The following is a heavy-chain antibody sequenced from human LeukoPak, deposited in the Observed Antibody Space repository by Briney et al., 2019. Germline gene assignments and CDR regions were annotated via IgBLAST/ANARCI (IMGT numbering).Heavy chain of an antibody. J-gene: IGHJ4*02. Sequence: GGSLRLSCAASGFTFSSYSMNWVRQAPGKGLEWVSSISSSSSYIYYADSVKGRFTISRDNAKNSLYLQMNSLRAEDTAVYYCAGATLGREHHFDYWGQGTLVTVSS. D-gene: IGHD7-27*01. CDR2: ISSSSSYI. V-gene: IGHV3-21*04. CDR3: AGATLGREHHFDY. CDR1: GFTFSSYS.